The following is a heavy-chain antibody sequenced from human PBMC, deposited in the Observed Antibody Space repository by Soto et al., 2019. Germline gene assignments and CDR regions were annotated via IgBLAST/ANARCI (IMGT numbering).Heavy chain of an antibody. D-gene: IGHD4-17*01. Sequence: QVQLQESGPGLVKPSETLSLTCTVSGASISSFYWSWIRQPPGKGLEWIGYIYYTGSTNYNPSLKSRVTISVDTSKNQFSLKLSSVTAADTAVYYCASLFSDYVDYWGQGTLVTVSS. CDR3: ASLFSDYVDY. J-gene: IGHJ4*02. CDR1: GASISSFY. CDR2: IYYTGST. V-gene: IGHV4-59*01.